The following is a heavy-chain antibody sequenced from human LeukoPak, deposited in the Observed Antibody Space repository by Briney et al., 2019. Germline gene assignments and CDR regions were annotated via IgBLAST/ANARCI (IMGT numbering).Heavy chain of an antibody. J-gene: IGHJ4*02. V-gene: IGHV4-34*01. CDR2: IYHSGST. D-gene: IGHD3-10*01. CDR3: ANYYYGSGSSYFDY. Sequence: PSETLSLTCAVYGGSFRGYYWSWIRQPPGKGLEWIGEIYHSGSTNYNPSLKSRVTISVDKSKNQFSLKLSSVTAADTAVYYCANYYYGSGSSYFDYWGQGTLVTVSS. CDR1: GGSFRGYY.